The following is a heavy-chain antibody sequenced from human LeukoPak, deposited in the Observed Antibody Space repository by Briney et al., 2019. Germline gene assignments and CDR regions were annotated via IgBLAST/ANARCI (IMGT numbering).Heavy chain of an antibody. CDR3: ATRRGFELFFDL. CDR2: IYDSGNT. Sequence: SETLSLTRTVSNGSISSYYWSWIRQVPGKGLEWIGHIYDSGNTNYNPSLKSRVTILADTSKSQFSLKLNSVTAADTAVYFCATRRGFELFFDLWGQGTRVTVSS. CDR1: NGSISSYY. V-gene: IGHV4-59*01. J-gene: IGHJ4*02. D-gene: IGHD3-10*01.